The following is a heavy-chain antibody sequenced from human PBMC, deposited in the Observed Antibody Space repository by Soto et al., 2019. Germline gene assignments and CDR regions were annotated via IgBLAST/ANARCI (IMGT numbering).Heavy chain of an antibody. D-gene: IGHD3-3*01. CDR2: ISYDERNK. V-gene: IGHV3-30*18. CDR1: GFTFSDYG. CDR3: ANTNYDFWGMDV. Sequence: PRLSCAASGFTFSDYGMHWVRQAPGKGLEWVAVISYDERNKYYADSVKGRFTISRDNSKNTLYLQMNSLRAEDTAMYYCANTNYDFWGMDVWGQGTTVTVSS. J-gene: IGHJ6*02.